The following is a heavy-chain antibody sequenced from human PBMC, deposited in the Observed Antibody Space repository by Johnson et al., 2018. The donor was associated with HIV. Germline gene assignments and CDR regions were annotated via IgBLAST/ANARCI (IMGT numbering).Heavy chain of an antibody. Sequence: QMQLVESGGGVVQPGRSLRLSCVASGFTFSNYGMHWVRQAPGKGLEWVALVWYDGGNKYYADSVKGRFTISRDNSKNTLYLQMNNLRVEDMAMYYCAGEYYDSSGYYRLFAFDIWGQGTMVTVSS. J-gene: IGHJ3*02. D-gene: IGHD3-22*01. CDR3: AGEYYDSSGYYRLFAFDI. CDR2: VWYDGGNK. CDR1: GFTFSNYG. V-gene: IGHV3-33*01.